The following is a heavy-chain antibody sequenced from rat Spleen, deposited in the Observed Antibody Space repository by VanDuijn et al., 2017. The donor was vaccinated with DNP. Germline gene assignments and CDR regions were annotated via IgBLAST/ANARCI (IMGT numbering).Heavy chain of an antibody. J-gene: IGHJ4*01. CDR3: AREGTTEGTGYVMDA. D-gene: IGHD1-11*01. Sequence: QVQLKESGPGLVQPSQTLSLTCTVSGFSLTSYNVHWVRQPTGKGLEWMGVIWTGGSTDYNSALKSRLSISRDTSKSQVFLKMNSLQTEDIATYYCAREGTTEGTGYVMDAWGQGASVTVSS. CDR1: GFSLTSYN. CDR2: IWTGGST. V-gene: IGHV2-30*01.